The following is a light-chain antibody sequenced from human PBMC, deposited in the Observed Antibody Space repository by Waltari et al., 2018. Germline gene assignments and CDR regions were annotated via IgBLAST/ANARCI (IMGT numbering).Light chain of an antibody. CDR1: QSIGSN. CDR3: HQYNKWPYT. Sequence: EIVMTQSPATLSVSPGETATLACRASQSIGSNLAWYQQRLGQAPRPLIYGASTRASGIPARFSGSGSGTEFTLTIGSMNSEDFAVYFCHQYNKWPYTFGQGTKLEVK. J-gene: IGKJ2*01. V-gene: IGKV3-15*01. CDR2: GAS.